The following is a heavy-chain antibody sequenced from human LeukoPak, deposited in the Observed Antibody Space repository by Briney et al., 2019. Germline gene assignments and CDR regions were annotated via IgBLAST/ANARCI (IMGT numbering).Heavy chain of an antibody. J-gene: IGHJ4*02. CDR2: ISYDGSNK. CDR3: ARPNRIAVAGAFDY. Sequence: GGSLRLSCTASGFTFGFTFRSFWMSWVRQAPGKGLEWVAVISYDGSNKYYADSVKGRFTISRDNSKNTLYLQMNSLRAEDTAVYYCARPNRIAVAGAFDYWGQGTLVTVSS. CDR1: GFTFGFTFRSFW. V-gene: IGHV3-30-3*01. D-gene: IGHD6-19*01.